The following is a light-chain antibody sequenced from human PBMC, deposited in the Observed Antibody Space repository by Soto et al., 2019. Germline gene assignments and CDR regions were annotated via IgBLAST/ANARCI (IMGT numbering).Light chain of an antibody. V-gene: IGLV2-23*02. Sequence: QSALTQPASVSGSPGQSITISCTGTTSDVGSYDLVSWYQQYPGKAPKLMIYEVTKRPSGVSNRFSGSKSGNTASLTISGLQAEDEADYYCCSYAGSSTFRVFGGGTKVTVL. CDR2: EVT. CDR1: TSDVGSYDL. J-gene: IGLJ3*02. CDR3: CSYAGSSTFRV.